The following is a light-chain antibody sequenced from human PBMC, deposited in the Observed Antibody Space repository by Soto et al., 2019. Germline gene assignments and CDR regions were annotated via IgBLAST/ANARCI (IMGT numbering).Light chain of an antibody. CDR3: SSYTSRSTLYV. CDR2: DVS. J-gene: IGLJ1*01. CDR1: SSDVGRYSY. Sequence: QSALTQPRSVSGSPGQSVSISCTGTSSDVGRYSYVSWYQQHPGKAPKLMIYDVSERPSGVPDRFSGSKSGNTASLTISGLQADDEGYYYCSSYTSRSTLYVFGTGTKVTVL. V-gene: IGLV2-11*01.